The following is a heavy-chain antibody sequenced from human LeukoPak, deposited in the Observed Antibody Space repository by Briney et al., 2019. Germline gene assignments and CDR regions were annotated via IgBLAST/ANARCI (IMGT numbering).Heavy chain of an antibody. J-gene: IGHJ4*02. CDR1: GFSFSTYG. CDR2: ISYDGSNRYSYEGSST. V-gene: IGHV3-30*18. Sequence: PGGSLRLSCAASGFSFSTYGMHWVRQAPGTGLEWVAVISYDGSNRYSYEGSSTYYADSVKGRFTISRDNSKNTLFLQMNSLRVEDTAVYYCAKESGKFDYWGQGTLVAVSS. CDR3: AKESGKFDY.